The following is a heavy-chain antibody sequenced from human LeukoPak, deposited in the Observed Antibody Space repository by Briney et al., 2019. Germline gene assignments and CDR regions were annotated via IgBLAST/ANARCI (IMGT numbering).Heavy chain of an antibody. CDR3: ARGPAGAVAGPYQRDWFDP. D-gene: IGHD6-19*01. V-gene: IGHV4-34*01. CDR1: GGSFSGYY. J-gene: IGHJ5*02. CDR2: INHSGST. Sequence: SETLSLTCAVYGGSFSGYYWSWIRQPPGKGLEWIGEINHSGSTNYNPSLKSRVTISVDTSKNQFSLKLSSVTAADTAVYYCARGPAGAVAGPYQRDWFDPWGQGTLVTVSS.